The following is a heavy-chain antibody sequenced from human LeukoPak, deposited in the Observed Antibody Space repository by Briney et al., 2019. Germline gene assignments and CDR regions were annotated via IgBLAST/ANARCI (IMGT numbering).Heavy chain of an antibody. J-gene: IGHJ4*02. Sequence: PSETLSLTCTVSGGSLSSSSFYWGWVRQTPGKGLEWIGNIYYSGSTYYNPSLKSRLTISLDPSQRQFSLRLSSVTAADTALYYCTRGSYDVLTGYSTLGEYWGQGTLVTVSS. CDR1: GGSLSSSSFY. CDR2: IYYSGST. D-gene: IGHD3-9*01. CDR3: TRGSYDVLTGYSTLGEY. V-gene: IGHV4-39*01.